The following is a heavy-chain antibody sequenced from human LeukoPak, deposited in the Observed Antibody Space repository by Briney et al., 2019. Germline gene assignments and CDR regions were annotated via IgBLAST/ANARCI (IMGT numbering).Heavy chain of an antibody. CDR2: INPNSGGT. CDR3: ARDYCSSTSCYPWFDP. J-gene: IGHJ5*02. V-gene: IGHV1-2*02. CDR1: GYTFTGYY. Sequence: ASVKVSCKASGYTFTGYYMHWVRQAPGQGLEWMGWINPNSGGTNYAQKFQGRVTMTRDTSISTAYMELSRLRSDDTAVYYCARDYCSSTSCYPWFDPWGQGTLVTVSS. D-gene: IGHD2-2*01.